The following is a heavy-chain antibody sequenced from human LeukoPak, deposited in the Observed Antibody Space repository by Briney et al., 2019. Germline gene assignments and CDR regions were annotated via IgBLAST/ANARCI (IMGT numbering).Heavy chain of an antibody. J-gene: IGHJ4*02. CDR1: GGSISSTSYY. CDR2: IYYSGST. CDR3: ASCNAKTSPTHFDY. D-gene: IGHD2/OR15-2a*01. V-gene: IGHV4-39*01. Sequence: SETLSLTCTVPGGSISSTSYYWGWIRQPPGKGLEWIGCIYYSGSTYYNPSFKSRVTISVDTSKTPFSLKLSCVPAADTAVYYCASCNAKTSPTHFDYWGQGTLVTVSS.